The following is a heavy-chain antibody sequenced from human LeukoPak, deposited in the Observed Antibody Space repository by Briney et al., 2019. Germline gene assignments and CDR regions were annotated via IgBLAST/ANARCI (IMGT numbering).Heavy chain of an antibody. CDR1: GYTFTGYY. V-gene: IGHV1-2*04. CDR2: INPNSGGT. Sequence: GASVKVSCKASGYTFTGYYMHWVRQAPGQGLEWMGWINPNSGGTNYAQKFQGWVTMTRDTSISTAYMELSRLRSDDTAVYYCARDPGQAPGPFDYWGQGTLVTVSS. CDR3: ARDPGQAPGPFDY. J-gene: IGHJ4*02.